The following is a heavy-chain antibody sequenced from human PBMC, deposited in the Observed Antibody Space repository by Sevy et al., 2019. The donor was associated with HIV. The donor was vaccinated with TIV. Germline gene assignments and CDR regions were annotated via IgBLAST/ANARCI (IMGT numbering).Heavy chain of an antibody. CDR2: IFYTGKT. J-gene: IGHJ5*02. V-gene: IGHV4-39*01. CDR3: ARHPSGIPMLVVPLGWFDP. CDR1: GGSVSSNNYY. Sequence: SLTCIVSGGSVSSNNYYWGWIRQSPGKGLEWIGSIFYTGKTHYSSSLKSRVTFSVDTSKNQFSLKLNSVTAADTAVYYCARHPSGIPMLVVPLGWFDPWGQGILVTVSS. D-gene: IGHD3-22*01.